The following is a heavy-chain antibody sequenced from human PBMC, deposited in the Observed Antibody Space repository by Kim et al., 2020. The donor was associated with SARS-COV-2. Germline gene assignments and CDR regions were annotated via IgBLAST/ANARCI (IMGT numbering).Heavy chain of an antibody. J-gene: IGHJ4*02. V-gene: IGHV1-69*13. CDR2: IIPIFGTA. CDR3: ASSVLVGVAAHYFDY. Sequence: SVKVSCKASGGTFSSYAISWVRQAPGQGLEWMGGIIPIFGTANYAQKFQGRVTITADESTSTAYMELSSLRSEDTAVYYCASSVLVGVAAHYFDYWGQGTLVTVSS. D-gene: IGHD1-26*01. CDR1: GGTFSSYA.